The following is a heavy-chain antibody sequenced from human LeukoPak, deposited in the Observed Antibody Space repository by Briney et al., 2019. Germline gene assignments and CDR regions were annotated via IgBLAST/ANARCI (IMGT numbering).Heavy chain of an antibody. CDR1: GYTFTDYD. CDR3: ARGDFGETNTAFDI. D-gene: IGHD4-17*01. J-gene: IGHJ3*02. CDR2: INPNSANT. Sequence: ASVKVPCKTSGYTFTDYDIHWVRQAPGQGLEWMGWINPNSANTNYAQKLQGRVTFTRDNSLGMGYMELSGLTSEDAAVYFCARGDFGETNTAFDIWGQGTLVAVSS. V-gene: IGHV1-8*03.